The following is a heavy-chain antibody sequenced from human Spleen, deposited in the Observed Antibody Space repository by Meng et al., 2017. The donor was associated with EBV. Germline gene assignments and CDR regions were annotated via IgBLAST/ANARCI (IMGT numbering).Heavy chain of an antibody. CDR1: GGLFTSDA. Sequence: QVQLVQSGAEVKKPGSSVKVSCKTSGGLFTSDAISWVRQAPGQGLEWIGGLIPMLGAPNYAQKFQDRVTIIADKSTSIHYMELSSLRSDDTAVYYCASESGRGYTPDYWGRGTLVTVSS. D-gene: IGHD3-10*01. CDR3: ASESGRGYTPDY. J-gene: IGHJ4*02. CDR2: LIPMLGAP. V-gene: IGHV1-69*06.